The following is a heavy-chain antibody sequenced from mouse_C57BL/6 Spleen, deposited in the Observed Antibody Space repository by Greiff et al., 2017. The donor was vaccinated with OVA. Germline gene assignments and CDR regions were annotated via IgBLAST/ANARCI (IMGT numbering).Heavy chain of an antibody. CDR2: IWGDGST. CDR1: GFSLTSYG. D-gene: IGHD1-1*01. CDR3: AKNYAAMDY. V-gene: IGHV2-3*01. J-gene: IGHJ4*01. Sequence: VMLVESGPGLVAPSQSLSITCTVSGFSLTSYGVSWVRQPPGKGLEWLGVIWGDGSTNYHSALISRLSISKDNSKSEVFIRLNRQEADDAASYYCAKNYAAMDYWGQGTSVTVSS.